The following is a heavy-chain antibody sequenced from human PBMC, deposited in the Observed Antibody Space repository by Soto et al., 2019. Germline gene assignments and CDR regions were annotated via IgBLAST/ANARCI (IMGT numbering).Heavy chain of an antibody. D-gene: IGHD1-26*01. J-gene: IGHJ4*02. V-gene: IGHV4-34*01. CDR3: ASVGGGYPFDY. CDR2: INHSGSP. CDR1: GGSFSGYY. Sequence: QVQLQQWGAGLLKPSETLSLTCAVYGGSFSGYYWSWIRQPPGKGLEWIGEINHSGSPNYNPSLKRRVTKPVDTSKQQFSLMMSSVTAADAGVYYCASVGGGYPFDYWGQGTLVTVSS.